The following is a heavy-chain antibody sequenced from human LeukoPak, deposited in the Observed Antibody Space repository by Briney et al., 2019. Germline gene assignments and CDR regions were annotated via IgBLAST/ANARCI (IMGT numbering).Heavy chain of an antibody. Sequence: GASVKVSCKPSGYTFSNHGISWVRQAPGQGLEWMGWISPYNGNTNYAQKLQGRVTMTTDTSTTTAYMELRSLRSDDTAVCYCARGGINWFDSWGQGTLVTVSS. CDR1: GYTFSNHG. J-gene: IGHJ5*01. V-gene: IGHV1-18*01. CDR3: ARGGINWFDS. CDR2: ISPYNGNT.